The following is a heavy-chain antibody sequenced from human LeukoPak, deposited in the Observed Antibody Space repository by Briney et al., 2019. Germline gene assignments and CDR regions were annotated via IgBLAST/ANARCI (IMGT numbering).Heavy chain of an antibody. CDR3: ARVYYDSSGYYYRGLYYFDY. CDR2: FYHGGST. J-gene: IGHJ4*02. V-gene: IGHV4-38-2*02. Sequence: SETLPLTCTVSGYSISTGYYWDWIRQPPGKGLEWIGTFYHGGSTYYNPSLKSRVTISVDTSKNQFSLRLSSVTAADTAVYYCARVYYDSSGYYYRGLYYFDYWGQGTLVTVSS. D-gene: IGHD3-22*01. CDR1: GYSISTGYY.